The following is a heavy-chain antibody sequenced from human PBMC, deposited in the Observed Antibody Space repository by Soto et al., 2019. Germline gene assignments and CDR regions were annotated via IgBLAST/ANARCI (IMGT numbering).Heavy chain of an antibody. CDR3: ARQSCGSTSCFYDY. J-gene: IGHJ4*02. Sequence: ASVKVSCKTSEYTFTDNYIYWIRQAPGQGLEWMGWLNPNSGATDFAQRFQGRVTLTSDTSISTAYMELNRLTSDDTAVFYCARQSCGSTSCFYDYWGPGTLVTVS. D-gene: IGHD2-2*01. V-gene: IGHV1-2*02. CDR1: EYTFTDNY. CDR2: LNPNSGAT.